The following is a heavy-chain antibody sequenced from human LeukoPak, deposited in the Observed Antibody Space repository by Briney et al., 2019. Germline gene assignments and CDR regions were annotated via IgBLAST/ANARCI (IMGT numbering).Heavy chain of an antibody. Sequence: ASVKVSCKASGYTFTSYGMSWVRQAPGQGLEWMGWISAYNGNTNYAQKLQGRVTMTTDTSTSTAYMELRSLRSDDTAVYYCARALYCSGGSCYSFGYWGQGTLVTVSS. CDR3: ARALYCSGGSCYSFGY. V-gene: IGHV1-18*01. D-gene: IGHD2-15*01. CDR2: ISAYNGNT. J-gene: IGHJ4*02. CDR1: GYTFTSYG.